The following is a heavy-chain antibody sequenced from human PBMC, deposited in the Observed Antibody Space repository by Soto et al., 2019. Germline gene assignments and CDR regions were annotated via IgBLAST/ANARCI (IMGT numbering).Heavy chain of an antibody. J-gene: IGHJ4*02. V-gene: IGHV3-23*01. CDR3: AKDRDYDIWTAHD. CDR1: GFTFSSYA. CDR2: ISGSGGST. D-gene: IGHD3-9*01. Sequence: GGSLILSCAASGFTFSSYAMSWVRPVPGKGLEWVSAISGSGGSTYYADSVKGRFTISRDNSKNALYLQMNSLRAEDTAVYYCAKDRDYDIWTAHDWRQGTLVTVSS.